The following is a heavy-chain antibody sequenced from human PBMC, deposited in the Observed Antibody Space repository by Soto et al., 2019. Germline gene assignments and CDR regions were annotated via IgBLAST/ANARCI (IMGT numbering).Heavy chain of an antibody. CDR2: ISSSSSTI. J-gene: IGHJ4*02. D-gene: IGHD3-16*01. CDR1: GFTFSSYS. V-gene: IGHV3-48*02. Sequence: EVQLVESGGGLVQPGGSLRLSCAASGFTFSSYSMNWVRQAPGKGLEWVSYISSSSSTIYYADSVKGRFTISRDNAKNSLYLQMNSLRDEDTAVYYCARGVLYDYVWGSSMGGYWGQGTLVTVSS. CDR3: ARGVLYDYVWGSSMGGY.